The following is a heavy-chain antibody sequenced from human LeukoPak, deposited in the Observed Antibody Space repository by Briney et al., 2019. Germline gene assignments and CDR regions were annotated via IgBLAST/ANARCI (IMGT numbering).Heavy chain of an antibody. V-gene: IGHV6-1*01. Sequence: SQTLSLTCAISGDSVSSNSAAWNWIRQSPSRGLEWLGRTYYRSRWYNDYAVSVKSRITINPDTSKNQFSLQLNSVTPEDTAVYYCARDERQLRYCIPGSCHSRIGMDVWGQGTTVTVSS. CDR1: GDSVSSNSAA. D-gene: IGHD2-15*01. CDR2: TYYRSRWYN. J-gene: IGHJ6*02. CDR3: ARDERQLRYCIPGSCHSRIGMDV.